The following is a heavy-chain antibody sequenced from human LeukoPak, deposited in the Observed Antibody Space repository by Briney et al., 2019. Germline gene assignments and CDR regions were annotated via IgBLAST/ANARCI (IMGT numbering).Heavy chain of an antibody. D-gene: IGHD2-8*01. V-gene: IGHV1-24*01. CDR3: ATGAMVYGY. CDR1: GSTLTKIS. J-gene: IGHJ4*02. Sequence: ASVKVPCKVSGSTLTKISIDWVRQAPGKGFECMGTFGPQVGETIHAQKLQGRLKMTADTSTDTAYMEMSSLQSEDTAVYYCATGAMVYGYWGQGTLVTVSS. CDR2: FGPQVGET.